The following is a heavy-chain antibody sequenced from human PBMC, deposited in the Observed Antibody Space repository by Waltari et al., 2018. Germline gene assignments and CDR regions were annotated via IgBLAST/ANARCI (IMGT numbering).Heavy chain of an antibody. CDR1: GGSFSGYY. D-gene: IGHD3-3*01. V-gene: IGHV4-34*01. Sequence: QVQLQQWGAGLLKPSETLSLTCAVYGGSFSGYYWSWIHQPPGKGLEWIGEINHSGSTNYNPSLKSRVTISVDTSKNQFSLKLSSVTAADTAVYYCARGFLSPTYYDFWSGYFGIDPWGQGTLVTVSS. J-gene: IGHJ5*02. CDR2: INHSGST. CDR3: ARGFLSPTYYDFWSGYFGIDP.